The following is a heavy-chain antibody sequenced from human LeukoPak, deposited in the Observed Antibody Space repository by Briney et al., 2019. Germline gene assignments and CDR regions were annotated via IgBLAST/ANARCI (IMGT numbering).Heavy chain of an antibody. CDR2: VHHDGSER. V-gene: IGHV3-30*02. J-gene: IGHJ4*02. D-gene: IGHD3-22*01. CDR1: GFTFSNYH. CDR3: ATGSGYYYDH. Sequence: PGGSLRLSCAASGFTFSNYHMHWVRQAPGKGLEWVAVVHHDGSERYYADSVKGRFTISRDNSKNTLYVQMDSLRVEDTAVYYCATGSGYYYDHWGQGTLVTVSS.